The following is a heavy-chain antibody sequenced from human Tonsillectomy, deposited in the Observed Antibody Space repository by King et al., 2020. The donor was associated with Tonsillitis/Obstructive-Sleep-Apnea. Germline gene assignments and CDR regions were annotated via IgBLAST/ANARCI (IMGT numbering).Heavy chain of an antibody. J-gene: IGHJ5*02. Sequence: VQLQQWGAGLLKPSETLSLTCAVYGGSFSGYYWTWIRQPPGKGLEWIGEINHSGSTNYNPSLKSRVTISVDTSKNQFSLKLSSVTAADTAVYYCARAPPRPLGSGIVRGRWFDPWGQGTLVTVSS. CDR1: GGSFSGYY. V-gene: IGHV4-34*01. CDR2: INHSGST. CDR3: ARAPPRPLGSGIVRGRWFDP. D-gene: IGHD3-10*01.